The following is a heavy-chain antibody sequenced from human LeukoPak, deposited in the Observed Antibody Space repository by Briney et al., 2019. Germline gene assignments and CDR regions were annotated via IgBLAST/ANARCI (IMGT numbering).Heavy chain of an antibody. CDR2: IYTSGST. CDR1: GVSISSYY. Sequence: SETLSLTCTVSGVSISSYYWSWLRQPAGKGLEWIGRIYTSGSTNYNPSLKSRVTMSVDTSKNQFSLKLSSVTAADTAVYYCATTSSSWVDYWGQGTLVTVSS. J-gene: IGHJ4*02. V-gene: IGHV4-4*07. CDR3: ATTSSSWVDY. D-gene: IGHD6-13*01.